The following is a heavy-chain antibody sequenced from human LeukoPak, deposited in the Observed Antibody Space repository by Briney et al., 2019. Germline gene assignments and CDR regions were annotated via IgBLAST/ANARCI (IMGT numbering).Heavy chain of an antibody. CDR1: GFTFSSYSMN. CDR2: IYYSGST. D-gene: IGHD1-26*01. V-gene: IGHV4-39*01. CDR3: ARHVGHFYSGSYYFGY. J-gene: IGHJ4*02. Sequence: PGGSLRLSCAASGFTFSSYSMNWVRQAPGKGLEWIGSIYYSGSTYYNPSLKSRVTISVDTSKNQFSLKLSSVTAADTAVYYCARHVGHFYSGSYYFGYWGQGTLVTVSS.